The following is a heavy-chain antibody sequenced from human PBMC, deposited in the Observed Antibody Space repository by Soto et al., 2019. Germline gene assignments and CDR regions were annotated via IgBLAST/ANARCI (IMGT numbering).Heavy chain of an antibody. D-gene: IGHD5-18*01. V-gene: IGHV1-18*04. Sequence: GASVKVSCKASGYTFTSYGISWVRQAPGQGPEWMGWISAYNGNTNYAQKLQGRVTMTTDTSTSTAYMELRSLKSEDTALYYCAITAMINRDSSTSFDYWGRGTQVTVSS. CDR3: AITAMINRDSSTSFDY. CDR1: GYTFTSYG. CDR2: ISAYNGNT. J-gene: IGHJ4*02.